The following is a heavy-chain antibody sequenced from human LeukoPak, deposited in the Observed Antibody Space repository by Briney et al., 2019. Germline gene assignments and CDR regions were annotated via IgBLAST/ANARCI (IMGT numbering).Heavy chain of an antibody. CDR2: IYYSGST. V-gene: IGHV4-39*01. D-gene: IGHD3-9*01. Sequence: SETLSLTCTVSGVSISSSSYYWGWIRQPPGKGLEWIGTIYYSGSTYDNPSLKSRLTMSVDTSKNQFSLKLSSVTAADTAVYYCARRNILTEGEAFDIWGQGTMVTVSS. CDR3: ARRNILTEGEAFDI. J-gene: IGHJ3*02. CDR1: GVSISSSSYY.